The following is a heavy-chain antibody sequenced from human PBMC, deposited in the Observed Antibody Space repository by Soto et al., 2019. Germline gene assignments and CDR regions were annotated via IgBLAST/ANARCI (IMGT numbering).Heavy chain of an antibody. CDR1: GGSISVYY. Sequence: SETLSLTCTISGGSISVYYWSWVRRPPGHELEWIGYIYYSGYTNYNPSLKSRVNISVDTSKNQFSLKLSSVTAADTAVYYCARDGGAARPVDYWGQGALVTVSS. J-gene: IGHJ4*02. D-gene: IGHD6-25*01. CDR3: ARDGGAARPVDY. V-gene: IGHV4-59*01. CDR2: IYYSGYT.